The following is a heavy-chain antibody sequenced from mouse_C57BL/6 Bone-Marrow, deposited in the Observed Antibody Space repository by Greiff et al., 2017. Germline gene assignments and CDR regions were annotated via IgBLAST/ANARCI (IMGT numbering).Heavy chain of an antibody. J-gene: IGHJ4*01. CDR2: IDPSDSYT. CDR1: GYTFTSYW. Sequence: QVQLQQPGAELVKPGASVKLSCKASGYTFTSYWMQWVKQRPGQGLVWIGEIDPSDSYTNYNQKFKGKATLTVDTSSSTAYMQLSSLTSEDSAVYYCAREEIYYGNHGSYYYAMDYWGQGTSVTVSS. D-gene: IGHD2-1*01. CDR3: AREEIYYGNHGSYYYAMDY. V-gene: IGHV1-50*01.